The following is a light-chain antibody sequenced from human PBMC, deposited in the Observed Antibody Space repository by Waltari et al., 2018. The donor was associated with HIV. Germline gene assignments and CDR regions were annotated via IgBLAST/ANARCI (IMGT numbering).Light chain of an antibody. J-gene: IGKJ4*01. CDR2: ATS. Sequence: DIQLTQSPSFLSASIADRVTITCRASQNLYSYLVCYQQKPRRAPKVLIYATSTLQSGVPSRFSGSGSGTEFALTITNLQPDDFATYYCQQVNGYPLTFGGGTKVEIK. CDR1: QNLYSY. CDR3: QQVNGYPLT. V-gene: IGKV1-9*01.